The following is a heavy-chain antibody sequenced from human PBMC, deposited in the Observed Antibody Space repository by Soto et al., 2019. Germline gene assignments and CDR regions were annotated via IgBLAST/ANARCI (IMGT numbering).Heavy chain of an antibody. J-gene: IGHJ3*02. Sequence: XESLKISFKDSGYSFTTYWITWVRQIPGKGLEWMGKIDPSDSYTNYSPSFQGHVTISADKSISTAYLQWSSLKASDTAMYYCARPTLPLGGAHDGHDAFDIWGQGTMVTVSS. CDR2: IDPSDSYT. CDR1: GYSFTTYW. D-gene: IGHD3-16*01. CDR3: ARPTLPLGGAHDGHDAFDI. V-gene: IGHV5-10-1*01.